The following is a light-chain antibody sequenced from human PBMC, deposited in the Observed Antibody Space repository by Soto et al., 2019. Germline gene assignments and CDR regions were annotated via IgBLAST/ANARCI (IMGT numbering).Light chain of an antibody. V-gene: IGLV3-21*01. CDR2: SDT. J-gene: IGLJ2*01. Sequence: SYELTQPPSVSVAPGETARISCGGNNIGSKGVHWYQQKPGQAPVLVIYSDTDLPPVIPERFSGSNSANMATLTISRVEAGDDVDYYCQVWDSGSAHVLFGGGTKLTVL. CDR3: QVWDSGSAHVL. CDR1: NIGSKG.